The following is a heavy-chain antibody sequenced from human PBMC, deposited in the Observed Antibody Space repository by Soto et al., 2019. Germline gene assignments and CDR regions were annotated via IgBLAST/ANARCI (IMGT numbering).Heavy chain of an antibody. D-gene: IGHD2-2*01. CDR3: ARQGLVVVVPAAEYYFDY. Sequence: QLQLQESGPGLVKPSETLSLTCTVSGGSISSSSYYWGWIRQPPGKGLEWIGSIYYSGSTYYNPSLKSRVTISVDTSKNQFSLKLSSVTAADTAVYYCARQGLVVVVPAAEYYFDYWGQGTLVTVSS. J-gene: IGHJ4*02. V-gene: IGHV4-39*01. CDR2: IYYSGST. CDR1: GGSISSSSYY.